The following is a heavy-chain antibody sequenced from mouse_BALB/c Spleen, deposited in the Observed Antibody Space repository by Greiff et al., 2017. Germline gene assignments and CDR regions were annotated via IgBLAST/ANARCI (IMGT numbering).Heavy chain of an antibody. CDR1: GYTFTSYY. CDR2: IYPGNVNT. Sequence: VQLQQSGPELVKPGASVRISCKASGYTFTSYYIHWVKQRPGQGLEWIGWIYPGNVNTKYNEKFKGKATLTADKSSSTAYMQLSSLTSEDSAVYFCAAYYRYDEFAYWGQGTLVTVSA. CDR3: AAYYRYDEFAY. D-gene: IGHD2-14*01. V-gene: IGHV1S56*01. J-gene: IGHJ3*01.